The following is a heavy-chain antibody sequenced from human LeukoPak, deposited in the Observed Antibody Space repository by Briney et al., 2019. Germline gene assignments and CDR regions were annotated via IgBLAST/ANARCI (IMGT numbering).Heavy chain of an antibody. Sequence: PSETLSLTCTVFGGSISTYYWSWIRQPPGKGLEWIGYIYYSGSTNYNPSLKRRVTISVATSKNQFSLKLSSVTAADSAVYYCARVALAARPGWFDPWGQGTLVTVSS. CDR3: ARVALAARPGWFDP. J-gene: IGHJ5*02. D-gene: IGHD6-6*01. V-gene: IGHV4-59*01. CDR2: IYYSGST. CDR1: GGSISTYY.